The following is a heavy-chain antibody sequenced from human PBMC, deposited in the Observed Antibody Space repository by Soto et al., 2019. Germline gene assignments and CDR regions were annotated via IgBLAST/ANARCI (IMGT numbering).Heavy chain of an antibody. CDR1: GGSISSGGYY. Sequence: PSETLSLTCTVSGGSISSGGYYWSWIRQHPGKGLEWIGYIYYSGSTYYNPSLKSRVTISVDTSKNQFSLKLSSVTAADTAVYYCARDFVDRDNYDSSGYYYYFDYWGQGTLVTVSS. CDR2: IYYSGST. D-gene: IGHD3-22*01. J-gene: IGHJ4*02. CDR3: ARDFVDRDNYDSSGYYYYFDY. V-gene: IGHV4-31*03.